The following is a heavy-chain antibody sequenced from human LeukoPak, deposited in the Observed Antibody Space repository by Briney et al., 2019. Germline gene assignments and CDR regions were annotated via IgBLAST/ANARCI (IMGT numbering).Heavy chain of an antibody. CDR3: ARVDSSGQFDY. Sequence: SETLSLTCTVSGGSISSSSYYWSWIRQPPGKGLEWIGYIYYSGSTNYNPSLKSRVTISVDTSKNQFSLKLSSVTAADTAVYYCARVDSSGQFDYWGQGTLVTVSS. J-gene: IGHJ4*02. CDR2: IYYSGST. D-gene: IGHD3-22*01. CDR1: GGSISSSSYY. V-gene: IGHV4-61*01.